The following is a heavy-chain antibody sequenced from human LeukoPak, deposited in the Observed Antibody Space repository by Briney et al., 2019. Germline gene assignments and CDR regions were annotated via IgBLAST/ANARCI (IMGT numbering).Heavy chain of an antibody. J-gene: IGHJ4*02. CDR3: VKRSGLYFDY. CDR1: GFTFSSYA. CDR2: ISSNGGNT. D-gene: IGHD1-26*01. V-gene: IGHV3-64D*09. Sequence: GGCLRLSCSGSGFTFSSYAIHWVRPAPGKGLQYVSGISSNGGNTYNADSVKGRFTISRDNCKNTVDLQMSTLRAEDTAVYYCVKRSGLYFDYWGQGTLVTVSS.